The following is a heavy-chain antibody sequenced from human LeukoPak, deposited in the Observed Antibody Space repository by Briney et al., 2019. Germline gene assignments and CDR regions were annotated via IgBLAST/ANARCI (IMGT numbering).Heavy chain of an antibody. CDR1: GFTFSSYR. CDR3: ASQWLGSDY. V-gene: IGHV3-7*01. Sequence: GGSLRLSCAASGFTFSSYRMSWVRQAPGKGLEWVANIKQDGSEKYYVDSVKGRFTISRDNAKNSLYLQMNSLRAEDTAVYYCASQWLGSDYWGQGTLVTVSS. CDR2: IKQDGSEK. D-gene: IGHD6-19*01. J-gene: IGHJ4*02.